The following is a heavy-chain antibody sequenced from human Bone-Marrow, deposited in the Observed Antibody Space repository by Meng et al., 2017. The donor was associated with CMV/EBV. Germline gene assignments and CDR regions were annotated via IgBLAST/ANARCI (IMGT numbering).Heavy chain of an antibody. CDR2: ISSSSSYI. Sequence: GGSLRLSCAASGFTFSSYSMNWVRQAPGKGLEWVSSISSSSSYIYYADSVKGRFTISRDNAKNSLYLQMNSLRAEDTAVYYCARENSSGWYYFDYWGQGTLVTVSS. CDR1: GFTFSSYS. J-gene: IGHJ4*02. V-gene: IGHV3-21*01. CDR3: ARENSSGWYYFDY. D-gene: IGHD6-19*01.